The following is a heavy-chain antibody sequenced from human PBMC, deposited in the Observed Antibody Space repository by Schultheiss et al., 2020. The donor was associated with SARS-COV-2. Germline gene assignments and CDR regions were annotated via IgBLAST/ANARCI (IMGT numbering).Heavy chain of an antibody. CDR2: IKQDGSEK. V-gene: IGHV3-7*01. D-gene: IGHD4-17*01. CDR1: GFTFSSYW. Sequence: GGSLRLSCAASGFTFSSYWMSWVRQAPGKGLEWVANIKQDGSEKYYVDSVKGRFTISRDNSKNTLYLQMNSLRAEDTAVYYCARDANDADYGALDYWGQGTLVTVSS. CDR3: ARDANDADYGALDY. J-gene: IGHJ4*02.